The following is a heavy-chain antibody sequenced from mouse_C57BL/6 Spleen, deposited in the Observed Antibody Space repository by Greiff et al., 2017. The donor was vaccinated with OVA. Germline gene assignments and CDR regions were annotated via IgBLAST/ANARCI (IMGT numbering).Heavy chain of an antibody. V-gene: IGHV1-80*01. CDR1: GYAFSSYW. CDR2: IYPGDGDT. J-gene: IGHJ4*01. CDR3: ARYSNYYAMDY. Sequence: QVHVKQSGAELVKPGASVKISCKASGYAFSSYWMNWVKQRPGKGLEWIGQIYPGDGDTNYNGKFKGKATLTADKSSSTAYMQLSSLTSEDSAVYFCARYSNYYAMDYWGQGTSVTVSS. D-gene: IGHD2-5*01.